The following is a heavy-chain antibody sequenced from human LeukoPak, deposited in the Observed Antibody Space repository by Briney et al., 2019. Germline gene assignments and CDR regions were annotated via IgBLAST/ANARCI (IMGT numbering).Heavy chain of an antibody. CDR3: ARAHATYYYYGMDV. V-gene: IGHV4-59*01. CDR1: GDSISSYY. J-gene: IGHJ6*02. Sequence: PSETLSLTCTVSGDSISSYYWSWIRQPPGKGLEWLGYIYYSGSTNYNPSLKSRVAISVDTSKNQFSLTLSSVTAADTAVYYCARAHATYYYYGMDVWGQGTTVTVSS. CDR2: IYYSGST.